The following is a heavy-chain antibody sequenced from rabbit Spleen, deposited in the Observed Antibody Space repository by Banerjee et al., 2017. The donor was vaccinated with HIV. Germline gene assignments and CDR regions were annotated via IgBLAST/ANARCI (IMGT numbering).Heavy chain of an antibody. D-gene: IGHD4-2*01. CDR2: IYATGSGST. CDR1: GFSFIRSYW. V-gene: IGHV1S40*01. Sequence: QSLEESGGDLVKPGASLTLTCTASGFSFIRSYWICWVRQAPGKGLEWIACIYATGSGSTYYASWAKGRFTISKTSSTTVTLQMTSLTGADTATYFCARDSAGREDFNLWGPGTLVTVS. J-gene: IGHJ4*01. CDR3: ARDSAGREDFNL.